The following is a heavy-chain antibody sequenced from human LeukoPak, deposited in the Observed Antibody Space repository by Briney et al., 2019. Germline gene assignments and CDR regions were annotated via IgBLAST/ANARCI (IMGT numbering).Heavy chain of an antibody. Sequence: SETLSLTCTVSGGSISSYYWSWIRQPPGKGLEWIGYIYYSGSTNYNPSLKSRVTISVDTSKNQFSLKLSSVTAADTAVYYCARNLRYSGYHYDCWGQGTLVTVSS. CDR1: GGSISSYY. CDR2: IYYSGST. CDR3: ARNLRYSGYHYDC. J-gene: IGHJ4*02. D-gene: IGHD5-12*01. V-gene: IGHV4-59*12.